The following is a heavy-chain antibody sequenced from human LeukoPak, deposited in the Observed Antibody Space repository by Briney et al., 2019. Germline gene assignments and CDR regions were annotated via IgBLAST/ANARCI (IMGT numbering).Heavy chain of an antibody. Sequence: QPGGSLRLSCTASGFTFRNYVMHWVRQTPGKGLEWVAITSYDDTNKYYADSVKGRFTISRDNVKNTLYLQMNSLTAEDTAVYYCARDAVNWGQGTLVTVSS. CDR3: ARDAVN. V-gene: IGHV3-30*04. D-gene: IGHD6-19*01. J-gene: IGHJ4*02. CDR1: GFTFRNYV. CDR2: TSYDDTNK.